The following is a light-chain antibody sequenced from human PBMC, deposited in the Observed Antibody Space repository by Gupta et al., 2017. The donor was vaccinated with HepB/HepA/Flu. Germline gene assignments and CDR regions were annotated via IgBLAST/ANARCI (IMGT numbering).Light chain of an antibody. CDR1: NIGTKS. CDR2: YTN. CDR3: QVWDEDSDHWV. V-gene: IGLV3-21*04. Sequence: SYGLTQPPPVLGAPGRTATIPCGGSNIGTKSVHWYRQRPGQAPVVVMNYTNDRPSGIPERFSGSNSGNTATLIISRVEVGDEAHYYCQVWDEDSDHWVFGGGTNLTVL. J-gene: IGLJ3*02.